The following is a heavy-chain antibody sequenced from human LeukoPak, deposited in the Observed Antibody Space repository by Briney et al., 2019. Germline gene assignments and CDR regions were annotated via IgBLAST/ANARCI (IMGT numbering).Heavy chain of an antibody. D-gene: IGHD6-13*01. CDR1: GFTFRSYA. CDR3: AKVGSIAAAALDY. V-gene: IGHV3-30*18. CDR2: ISYDGSNK. Sequence: PGGSLRLSCAASGFTFRSYAMTWVRQAPGKGLEWVAVISYDGSNKYYADSVKVRFTISRDNSKNTLYLQMNSLRAEATAVYYCAKVGSIAAAALDYWGQGTLVTVSS. J-gene: IGHJ4*02.